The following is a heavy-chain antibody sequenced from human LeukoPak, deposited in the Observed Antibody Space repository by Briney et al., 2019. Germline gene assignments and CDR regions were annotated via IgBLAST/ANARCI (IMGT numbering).Heavy chain of an antibody. CDR3: ARDNVAVVPAVAPHY. CDR1: GFTFSSYA. CDR2: ISYDGSNK. D-gene: IGHD2-2*01. V-gene: IGHV3-30-3*01. J-gene: IGHJ4*02. Sequence: PGRSLRLSCAASGFTFSSYAMHWVRQAPGKGLEWVAVISYDGSNKYYADSVKGRFTISRDNSKNTLYLQMNSLRAEDTAVYYCARDNVAVVPAVAPHYWGQGTLVTVSS.